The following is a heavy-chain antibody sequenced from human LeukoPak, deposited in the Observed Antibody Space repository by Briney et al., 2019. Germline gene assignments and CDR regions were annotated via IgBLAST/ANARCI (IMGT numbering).Heavy chain of an antibody. CDR1: GGSISNSRYY. CDR2: IYYSGKT. J-gene: IGHJ4*02. D-gene: IGHD3-9*01. Sequence: PSETLSLTCTVSGGSISNSRYYWGWIRQPPGKGLEWIGSIYYSGKTYYNPSLKSRLTISVDTSKNQFSLKLTSVTAADTTVYYCASRYGAFDYWGQGTLVTVSS. V-gene: IGHV4-39*01. CDR3: ASRYGAFDY.